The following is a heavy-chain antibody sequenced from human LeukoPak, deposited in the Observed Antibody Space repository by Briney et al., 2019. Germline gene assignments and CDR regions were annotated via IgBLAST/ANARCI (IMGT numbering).Heavy chain of an antibody. D-gene: IGHD3-22*01. Sequence: GGSLRLSCAASGFTFSSYGIHWVRQAPGKGLEWVTFIWYDARNQYYADSVKGRFSVSRDNSKNMLYLQMNSLRVDDTAVYYCAKDARRGLNYYDSSGYSGGLDAFDIWGQGTMVTVSS. CDR1: GFTFSSYG. J-gene: IGHJ3*02. CDR2: IWYDARNQ. CDR3: AKDARRGLNYYDSSGYSGGLDAFDI. V-gene: IGHV3-30*02.